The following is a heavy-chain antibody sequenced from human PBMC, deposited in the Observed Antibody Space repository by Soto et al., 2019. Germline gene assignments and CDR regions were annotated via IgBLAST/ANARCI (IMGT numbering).Heavy chain of an antibody. CDR2: ISYDGSNK. D-gene: IGHD2-21*02. CDR1: GFTFSSYG. J-gene: IGHJ3*02. V-gene: IGHV3-30*18. CDR3: AKAGGDNDAFDI. Sequence: WGSLRHSCAASGFTFSSYGMHLVRQAPGKGLEWVAVISYDGSNKYYADSVKGRFTISRDNSKNTLYLQMNSLRAEDTAVYYCAKAGGDNDAFDIWGQVTMVNVSS.